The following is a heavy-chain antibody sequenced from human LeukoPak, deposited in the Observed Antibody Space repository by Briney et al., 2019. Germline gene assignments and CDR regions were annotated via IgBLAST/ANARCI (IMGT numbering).Heavy chain of an antibody. CDR3: ATITESYGDYVLYYFDY. D-gene: IGHD4-17*01. J-gene: IGHJ4*02. V-gene: IGHV1-69-2*01. Sequence: ASVKISCKVSGHTFTDYYMHWVQQAPGKGLELIGLVDPEDGETIYAEKFQGRVTITADTSTDTAYMELSSLRSEDTAVYYCATITESYGDYVLYYFDYWGQGTLVTVSS. CDR1: GHTFTDYY. CDR2: VDPEDGET.